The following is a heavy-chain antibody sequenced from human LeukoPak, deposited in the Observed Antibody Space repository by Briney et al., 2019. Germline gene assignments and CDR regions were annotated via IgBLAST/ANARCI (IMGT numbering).Heavy chain of an antibody. D-gene: IGHD3-9*01. Sequence: PGGSLRLSCAASGFTFSSYAMSWVRQAPGEGLEWVSAISGSGGSTCYADSVKGRFTISRGNSKNTLYLQMNSLRAEDTAVYYCAKVEGFDYDILTGYLGYWGQGTLVTVSS. J-gene: IGHJ4*02. CDR1: GFTFSSYA. V-gene: IGHV3-23*01. CDR2: ISGSGGST. CDR3: AKVEGFDYDILTGYLGY.